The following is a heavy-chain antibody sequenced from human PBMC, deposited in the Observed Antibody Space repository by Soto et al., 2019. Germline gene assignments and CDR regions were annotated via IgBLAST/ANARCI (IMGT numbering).Heavy chain of an antibody. V-gene: IGHV3-30*18. CDR1: GFTFSNYG. Sequence: GGSLRLSCAASGFTFSNYGMHWVRQAPGKGLEWVAVISFDGSNKYYADSVKGRFTISRDNSKNTLYLQMNSLRAEDTAVYYCAKDYYAFWSGSRARYYGMDVWGQGTTVTFSS. CDR3: AKDYYAFWSGSRARYYGMDV. J-gene: IGHJ6*02. D-gene: IGHD3-3*01. CDR2: ISFDGSNK.